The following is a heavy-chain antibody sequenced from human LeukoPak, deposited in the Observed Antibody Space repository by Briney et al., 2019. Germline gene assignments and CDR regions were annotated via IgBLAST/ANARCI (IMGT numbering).Heavy chain of an antibody. CDR3: ARDGARFAFDI. Sequence: PGGSLRLSCAASGFTFSSYEMNWVRQAPGKGLEWVSYISNSGSNRYYADSVKGRFTISRDNAKNSLYLQMNSLRAEDTAVYYCARDGARFAFDIWGQGTMVTVSS. V-gene: IGHV3-48*03. CDR1: GFTFSSYE. CDR2: ISNSGSNR. D-gene: IGHD3-16*01. J-gene: IGHJ3*02.